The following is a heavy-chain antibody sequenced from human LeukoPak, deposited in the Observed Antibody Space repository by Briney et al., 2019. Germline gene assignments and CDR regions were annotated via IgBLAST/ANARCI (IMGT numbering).Heavy chain of an antibody. D-gene: IGHD1-14*01. CDR3: AMTPRTYYYYMDV. CDR1: GGTFSSYA. J-gene: IGHJ6*03. Sequence: ASVKVSCKASGGTFSSYAISWVRQAPGQGLEWMGGITPILGAAKCAQKFQGRVTITADESTSTVYMELSSLRSEDTAVYYCAMTPRTYYYYMDVWGKGTTVTISS. V-gene: IGHV1-69*01. CDR2: ITPILGAA.